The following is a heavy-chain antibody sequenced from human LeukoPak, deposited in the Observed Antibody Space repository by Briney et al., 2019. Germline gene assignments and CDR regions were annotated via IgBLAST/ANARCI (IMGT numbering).Heavy chain of an antibody. Sequence: GGSLRLSCAASGFTFSSYGMHWVRQAPGKGLEWVAFIRYDGSNKYYADSVKGRFAISGDNSKNTLYLQMNSLRAEDTAVYYCAKNGRGSYYYYYYYMDVWGKGTTVTVSS. CDR3: AKNGRGSYYYYYYYMDV. CDR1: GFTFSSYG. J-gene: IGHJ6*03. D-gene: IGHD1-1*01. CDR2: IRYDGSNK. V-gene: IGHV3-30*02.